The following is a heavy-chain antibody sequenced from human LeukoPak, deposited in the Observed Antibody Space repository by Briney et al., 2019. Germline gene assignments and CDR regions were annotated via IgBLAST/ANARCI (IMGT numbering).Heavy chain of an antibody. J-gene: IGHJ6*03. CDR3: ATRDLGYCSGGSCYGGYYYYMDV. CDR1: GFTFSSYG. D-gene: IGHD2-15*01. Sequence: PGGSLRLSCAASGFTFSSYGMSWVRQAPGKGLEWASAISGSGGSTYYADSVKGRFTISRDNSKNTLYLQMNSLRAEDTAVYYCATRDLGYCSGGSCYGGYYYYMDVWGKGTTVTISS. V-gene: IGHV3-23*01. CDR2: ISGSGGST.